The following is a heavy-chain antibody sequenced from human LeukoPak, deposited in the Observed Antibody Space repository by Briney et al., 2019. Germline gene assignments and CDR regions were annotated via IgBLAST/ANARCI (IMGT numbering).Heavy chain of an antibody. D-gene: IGHD2-15*01. CDR1: GFTFSSYA. V-gene: IGHV3-66*01. Sequence: GGSLRLSCAASGFTFSSYAMSWVRQAPGKGLEWVSVIYSGGSTYDADSVKGRFTISRDNSKNTLYLQMNSLKTEDTAVYYCTTTGCSGGSCYSDYWGQGTLVTVSS. CDR3: TTTGCSGGSCYSDY. CDR2: IYSGGST. J-gene: IGHJ4*02.